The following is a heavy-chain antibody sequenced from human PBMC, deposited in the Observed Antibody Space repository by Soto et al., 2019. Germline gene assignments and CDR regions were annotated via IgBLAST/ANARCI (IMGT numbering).Heavy chain of an antibody. CDR3: AAGGGLPRYY. V-gene: IGHV4-30-2*01. Sequence: QLQLQESGSGLVKPSQTLSLTCAVSGGSISSGGYSWSWIRQPPGKGLEWIGYIYHSGSTYYNPSLXRXGXIXXDRSKNQFSLKLSSVTAAATAVYSCAAGGGLPRYYWGQGTLVTVSS. J-gene: IGHJ4*02. CDR2: IYHSGST. D-gene: IGHD5-12*01. CDR1: GGSISSGGYS.